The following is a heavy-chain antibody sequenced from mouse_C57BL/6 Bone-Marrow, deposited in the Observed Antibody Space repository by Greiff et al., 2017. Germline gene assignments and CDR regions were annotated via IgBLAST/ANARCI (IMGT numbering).Heavy chain of an antibody. CDR1: GFTFSDYY. J-gene: IGHJ2*01. D-gene: IGHD2-4*01. Sequence: DVHLVESGGGLVQPGGSLKLSCAASGFTFSDYYMYWVRQTPEKRLEWVAYISNGGGSTYYPDTVKGRFTISRDNAKNTLYLQMSRLKSEDTAMYYCARLDDYDDYFDYWGQGTTLTVSS. CDR2: ISNGGGST. CDR3: ARLDDYDDYFDY. V-gene: IGHV5-12*01.